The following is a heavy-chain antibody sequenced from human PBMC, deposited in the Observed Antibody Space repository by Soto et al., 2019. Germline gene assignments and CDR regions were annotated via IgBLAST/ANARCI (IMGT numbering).Heavy chain of an antibody. J-gene: IGHJ3*02. D-gene: IGHD3-10*01. Sequence: TLSLTCTVSGGSISSYYLSWIRQPPGKGLEWIGYIYYSGSTNYNPSLKSRVTISVDTSKNQFSLKLSSVTAADTAVYYCARRYGSFFDIWGQGTMVTVSS. CDR2: IYYSGST. V-gene: IGHV4-59*08. CDR3: ARRYGSFFDI. CDR1: GGSISSYY.